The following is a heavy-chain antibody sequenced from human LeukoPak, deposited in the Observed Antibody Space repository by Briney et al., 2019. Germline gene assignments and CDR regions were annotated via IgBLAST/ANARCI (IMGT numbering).Heavy chain of an antibody. CDR2: ISGSGVTT. CDR3: AKSPGQIQLDYFDY. CDR1: GFTFNNYA. Sequence: GGSLRLSCAASGFTFNNYAMSWVRQPPGMGLEWVSTISGSGVTTYYADSVRGRFTISRDNSKTTLYLQLDSLRPEDMAIYYCAKSPGQIQLDYFDYWGQGTLVTVSS. D-gene: IGHD1-1*01. V-gene: IGHV3-23*01. J-gene: IGHJ4*02.